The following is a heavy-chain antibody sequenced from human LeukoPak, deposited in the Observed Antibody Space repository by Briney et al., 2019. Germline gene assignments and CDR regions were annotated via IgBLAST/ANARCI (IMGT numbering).Heavy chain of an antibody. J-gene: IGHJ6*02. CDR3: ARDLLLTYYDFWSGYPYYYYGMDV. CDR2: INPNSGGT. Sequence: ASVKVSCKASGYIFTDYYMHWVRQAPGQELGWMGRINPNSGGTNYAQKFQGRVTMTRDTSISTAYMELSRLRSDDTAVYYCARDLLLTYYDFWSGYPYYYYGMDVWGQGTTVTVSS. V-gene: IGHV1/OR15-1*04. D-gene: IGHD3-3*01. CDR1: GYIFTDYY.